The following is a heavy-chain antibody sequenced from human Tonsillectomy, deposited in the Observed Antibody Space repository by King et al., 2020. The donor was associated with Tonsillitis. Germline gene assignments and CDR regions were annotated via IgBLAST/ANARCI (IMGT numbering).Heavy chain of an antibody. CDR1: GFTFDDYA. CDR2: ICGGGGKT. V-gene: IGHV3-43*02. CDR3: VKDDQFGQTGYYYMDV. Sequence: VQLVESGGGVVQPGGSLRLSCATSGFTFDDYAMHWVRQAPGKGLEWVSLICGGGGKTFYTDFVKGRFTISRDNSKNSLYLLMNSLRTEDTALYYCVKDDQFGQTGYYYMDVWGKGTTVTVSS. J-gene: IGHJ6*03. D-gene: IGHD3-10*01.